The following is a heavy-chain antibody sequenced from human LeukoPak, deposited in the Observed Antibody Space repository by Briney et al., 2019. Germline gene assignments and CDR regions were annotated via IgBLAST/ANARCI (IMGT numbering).Heavy chain of an antibody. J-gene: IGHJ6*01. V-gene: IGHV3-11*01. CDR2: ITDSGNTI. CDR3: ARSIGLTGGGVDV. CDR1: GFTFSDYN. Sequence: GGSLRLSCAASGFTFSDYNMNWVRQAPGKGLEWVSYITDSGNTIHYADSVKGRFTISRYNAKNSLYLQMNSLRAEDTAVYYCARSIGLTGGGVDVWGQGTTVTVSS. D-gene: IGHD3-9*01.